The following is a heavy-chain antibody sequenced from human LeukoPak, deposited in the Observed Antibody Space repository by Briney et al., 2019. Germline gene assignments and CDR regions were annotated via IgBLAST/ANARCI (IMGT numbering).Heavy chain of an antibody. CDR3: AKDPIFSGSYGVFDS. V-gene: IGHV3-53*01. CDR2: IYSDGTT. Sequence: PGGSLRLSCAASGFTVSSNYMTWVRQAPGKGLEWVSLIYSDGTTYYADSVEGRFTISRDNSKNTLYLQMNSLRAGDTAVYYCAKDPIFSGSYGVFDSWGQGTLVTVSS. CDR1: GFTVSSNY. D-gene: IGHD1-26*01. J-gene: IGHJ4*02.